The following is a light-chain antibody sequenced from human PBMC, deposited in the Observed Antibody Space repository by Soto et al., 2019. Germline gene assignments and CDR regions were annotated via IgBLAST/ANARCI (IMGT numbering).Light chain of an antibody. CDR3: QQRRNGLRA. Sequence: IVMTQCPATLSVSPGERATLSCRASQGIXSNLDWYQQKPGQAPRFLXYGASSRATGIPDRLSGSGSGTDFTLTISSLEPEDFAVYYCQQRRNGLRAFGQGTRLEIK. V-gene: IGKV3D-11*01. CDR2: GAS. CDR1: QGIXSN. J-gene: IGKJ5*01.